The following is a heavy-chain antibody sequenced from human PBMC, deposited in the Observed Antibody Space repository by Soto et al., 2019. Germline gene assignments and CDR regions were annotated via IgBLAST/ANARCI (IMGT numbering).Heavy chain of an antibody. CDR2: ISGSGGST. Sequence: EVQLLESGGGLVQPGGSLRLSCAASGFTFSSYAMSWVRQAPGKGLEWVSTISGSGGSTYYADSVKGRFTISRDNSKNTLYLQMNSLRAEDTAVYYCAKDERSVVVTSLIDYWGQGTLVTVSS. D-gene: IGHD2-21*02. CDR1: GFTFSSYA. V-gene: IGHV3-23*01. CDR3: AKDERSVVVTSLIDY. J-gene: IGHJ4*02.